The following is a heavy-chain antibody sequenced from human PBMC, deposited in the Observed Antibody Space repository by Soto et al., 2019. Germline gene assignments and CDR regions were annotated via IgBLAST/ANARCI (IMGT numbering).Heavy chain of an antibody. CDR1: GYTFTGYY. V-gene: IGHV1-2*04. Sequence: SVKVSCQASGYTFTGYYMHWVRQAPVQGLEWMGWINPNSGGTNYAQKFQGWVTMTRDTSISTAYMELSRLRSDDTDVYYCARSMGDCSSTSCFPPYYYYYGMDVWGQGTTVTVS. CDR3: ARSMGDCSSTSCFPPYYYYYGMDV. CDR2: INPNSGGT. J-gene: IGHJ6*02. D-gene: IGHD2-2*01.